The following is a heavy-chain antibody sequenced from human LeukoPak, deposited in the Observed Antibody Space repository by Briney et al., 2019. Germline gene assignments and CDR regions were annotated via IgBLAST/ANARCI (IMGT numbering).Heavy chain of an antibody. CDR2: INPNSGGT. D-gene: IGHD4-11*01. CDR3: ARDAIVRDYSNSDY. J-gene: IGHJ4*02. CDR1: GYTFTGYY. V-gene: IGHV1-2*02. Sequence: ASVNVSCKASGYTFTGYYIHWVRQAPGQGLEGMGWINPNSGGTSYAQKFQGRVTMTRDTSISTAYMELSRLTSDDTAVYYCARDAIVRDYSNSDYWGQGTLVTVSS.